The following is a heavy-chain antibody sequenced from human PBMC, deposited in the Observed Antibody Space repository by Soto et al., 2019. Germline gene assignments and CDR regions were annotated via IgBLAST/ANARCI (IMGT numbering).Heavy chain of an antibody. CDR3: ARGPSGDKVDS. J-gene: IGHJ4*02. V-gene: IGHV4-59*12. Sequence: SETLSLTCTVSGGSISSYYWSWIRQPPGMGLEWIGYIYYSGSTNYNPSLESRVTMSVDTSKSQLSLKLSSVSAADTAVYYCARGPSGDKVDSWGQGTLVTVSS. D-gene: IGHD7-27*01. CDR2: IYYSGST. CDR1: GGSISSYY.